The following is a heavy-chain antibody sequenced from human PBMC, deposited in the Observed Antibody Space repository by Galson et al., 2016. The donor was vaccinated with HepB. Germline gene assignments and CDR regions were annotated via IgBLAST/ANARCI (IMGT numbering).Heavy chain of an antibody. Sequence: SVKVSCKASGFTFTMSAVQWVRQARGQRLEWIGWIVVGSGNTNYAQKFQERVTITRDMSTSTAYMELSSLRSEDTAVYYCAASSRAVTHFYYYYMDVWGEGTTVTVSS. J-gene: IGHJ6*03. CDR2: IVVGSGNT. V-gene: IGHV1-58*01. CDR3: AASSRAVTHFYYYYMDV. D-gene: IGHD3-10*01. CDR1: GFTFTMSA.